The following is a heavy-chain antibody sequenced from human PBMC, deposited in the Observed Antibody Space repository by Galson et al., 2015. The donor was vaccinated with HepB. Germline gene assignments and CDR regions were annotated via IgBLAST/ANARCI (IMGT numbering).Heavy chain of an antibody. Sequence: SVKVSCKASGGTFSSYAISWVRQAPGQGLEWMGRIIPILGIANYAQKFQGRVTITADKSTSTAYMELSSLRSEDTAVYYCARDLSGSSHRSYYYYYGMDVWGQGTTVTVSS. J-gene: IGHJ6*02. V-gene: IGHV1-69*04. CDR2: IIPILGIA. CDR1: GGTFSSYA. CDR3: ARDLSGSSHRSYYYYYGMDV. D-gene: IGHD6-13*01.